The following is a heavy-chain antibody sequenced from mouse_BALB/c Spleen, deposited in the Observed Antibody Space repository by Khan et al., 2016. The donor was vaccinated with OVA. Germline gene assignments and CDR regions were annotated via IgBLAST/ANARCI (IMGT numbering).Heavy chain of an antibody. D-gene: IGHD2-10*01. CDR1: GFSLTNYG. CDR3: ARQPYYHYNVMDY. J-gene: IGHJ4*01. CDR2: IWSDGST. Sequence: QVQLKESGPGLVAPSQSLSITCTISGFSLTNYGVHWVRQPPGKGLEWLVVIWSDGSTTYNSALKSRLTISKDKSKSQVFLEMNSLQTDDTAMYFCARQPYYHYNVMDYWGQGTSVTVSS. V-gene: IGHV2-6-1*01.